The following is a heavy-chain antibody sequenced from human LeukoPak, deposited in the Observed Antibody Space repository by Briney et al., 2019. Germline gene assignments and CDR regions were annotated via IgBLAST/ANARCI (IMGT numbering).Heavy chain of an antibody. D-gene: IGHD3-3*01. V-gene: IGHV4-61*02. CDR1: GGSISSGSYY. CDR3: ARAPYDFWSGYDY. Sequence: SQTLSLTCTVSGGSISSGSYYWSWIRQPAGKGLEWIGRIYTSGSTNHNPSLKSRVTISVDTSKNQFSLKLSSVTAADTAVYYCARAPYDFWSGYDYWGQGTLVTVSS. CDR2: IYTSGST. J-gene: IGHJ4*02.